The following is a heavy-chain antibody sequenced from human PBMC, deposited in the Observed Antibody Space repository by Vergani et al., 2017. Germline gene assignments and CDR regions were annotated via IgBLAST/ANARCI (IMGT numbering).Heavy chain of an antibody. CDR2: TWYDGNNK. D-gene: IGHD1-14*01. J-gene: IGHJ5*02. V-gene: IGHV3-33*01. Sequence: QVQLVESGGGVVQPGRSLRLSCAASGFTFNQYGMHWVRRAPGKGLEWVAVTWYDGNNKQYADSVKGRFTISRDNSKRTMYLQMNSLREEDTGVYYCARDLRLLYNRFDPWGQGTLVTVSS. CDR3: ARDLRLLYNRFDP. CDR1: GFTFNQYG.